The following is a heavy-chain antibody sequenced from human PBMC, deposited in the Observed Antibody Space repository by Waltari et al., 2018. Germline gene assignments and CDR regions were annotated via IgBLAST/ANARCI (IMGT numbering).Heavy chain of an antibody. CDR3: ARGLGYYYYYYMDV. D-gene: IGHD6-6*01. CDR2: IYYSGST. Sequence: QVQLQESGPGLVKPSETLSLTCTVSGGPVSSYSWSWIRQPPGKGLEWIGYIYYSGSTNYNPSLKSRVTISVDTSKNQFSLKLSSVTAADTAVYYCARGLGYYYYYYMDVWGKGTTVTVSS. V-gene: IGHV4-59*02. J-gene: IGHJ6*03. CDR1: GGPVSSYS.